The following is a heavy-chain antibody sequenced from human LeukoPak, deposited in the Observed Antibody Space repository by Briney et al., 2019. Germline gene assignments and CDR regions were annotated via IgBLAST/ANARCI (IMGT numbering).Heavy chain of an antibody. Sequence: GGSLRLSCAASGFTFSSYAMHWVRQAPGKGLEYVSAISSNGGSTYYANSVKGRFTISRDNSKNTLYLQMGSLRAEDMAVYYCTRAESYYYGMDVWGQGTTVTVSS. J-gene: IGHJ6*02. CDR1: GFTFSSYA. CDR3: TRAESYYYGMDV. CDR2: ISSNGGST. V-gene: IGHV3-64*01.